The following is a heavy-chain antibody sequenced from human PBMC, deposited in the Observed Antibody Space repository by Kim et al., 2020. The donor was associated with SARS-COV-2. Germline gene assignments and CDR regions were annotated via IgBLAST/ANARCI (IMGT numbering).Heavy chain of an antibody. V-gene: IGHV3-9*01. Sequence: GGSLRLSCAASGFTFDDYAMHWVRQAPGKGLEWVSGISWNSGSIGYADSVKGRFTISRDNAKNSLYLQMNSLRAEDTALYYCAKDAGYSSSWYVYYYGM. CDR3: AKDAGYSSSWYVYYYGM. CDR2: ISWNSGSI. CDR1: GFTFDDYA. J-gene: IGHJ6*01. D-gene: IGHD6-13*01.